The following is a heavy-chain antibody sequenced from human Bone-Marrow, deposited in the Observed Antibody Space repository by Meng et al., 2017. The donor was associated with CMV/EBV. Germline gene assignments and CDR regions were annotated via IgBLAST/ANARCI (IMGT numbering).Heavy chain of an antibody. J-gene: IGHJ6*02. V-gene: IGHV3-7*04. CDR3: ARVAAAGRGMDV. CDR2: INQDGSQK. Sequence: GESLKISCAASGFTFSSHWMTWVRQAPGKGLEWVANINQDGSQKNYVDSVKGRFTISRDNAKNSLFLQMNSLRAEDTAVYYCARVAAAGRGMDVWGPGTTVTIYS. D-gene: IGHD6-13*01. CDR1: GFTFSSHW.